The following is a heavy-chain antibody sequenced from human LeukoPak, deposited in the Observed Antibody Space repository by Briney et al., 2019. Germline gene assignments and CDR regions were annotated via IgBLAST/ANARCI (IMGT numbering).Heavy chain of an antibody. Sequence: GGSLRLSCAASGFAFSSYSMNWVRQAPGKGLEWVANIKQDGSEKYYVDSVKGRFTISRDNAKNSLYLQMNSLRAEDTAVYYCARDNLLDYWGQGTLVTVSS. CDR3: ARDNLLDY. CDR1: GFAFSSYS. V-gene: IGHV3-7*01. CDR2: IKQDGSEK. J-gene: IGHJ4*02.